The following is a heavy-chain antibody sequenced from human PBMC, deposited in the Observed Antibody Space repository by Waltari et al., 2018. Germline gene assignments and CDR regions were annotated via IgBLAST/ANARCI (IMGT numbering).Heavy chain of an antibody. V-gene: IGHV4-34*01. CDR3: AGRSMVPGVTSAFDI. Sequence: QVQLQQWGAGLLKPSETLSLTCAVYGGSFSGYYWSWIRQPPGKGLEWIGEINHSGSTNYNPSLKIRVTISVDTSKNQFSLKLSSVTAADTAVYYCAGRSMVPGVTSAFDIWGQGTMVTVSS. CDR2: INHSGST. CDR1: GGSFSGYY. J-gene: IGHJ3*02. D-gene: IGHD3-10*01.